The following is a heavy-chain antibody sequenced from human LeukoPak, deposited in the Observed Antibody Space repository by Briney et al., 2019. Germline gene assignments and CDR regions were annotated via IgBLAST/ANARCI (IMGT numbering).Heavy chain of an antibody. CDR1: GFTFYDYA. Sequence: GGSLRLSCAASGFTFYDYAMHWVRQGPGKGLEWVSFISGDGSTTYYADSAKGGFTISRDNSKNSLYLQMNSLTTEDIAFYYCAKDTKFYYDFSAGYFDFWGQGTLVTVSS. D-gene: IGHD3-22*01. CDR3: AKDTKFYYDFSAGYFDF. CDR2: ISGDGSTT. J-gene: IGHJ4*02. V-gene: IGHV3-43*02.